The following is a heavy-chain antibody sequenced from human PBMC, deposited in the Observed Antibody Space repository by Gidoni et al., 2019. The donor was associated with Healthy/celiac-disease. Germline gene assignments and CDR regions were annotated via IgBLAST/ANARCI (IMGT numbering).Heavy chain of an antibody. CDR3: AKTQIGSSWGGFDY. Sequence: EVQLLESGGGLVQPGGSLRLSCAASGFPFSSYAMSWVRQAPGKGREWVSAISGSGGSTYYADSVKGRFTISRDNSKNTLYLQMNSLRAEDTAVYYCAKTQIGSSWGGFDYWGQGTLVTVSS. CDR2: ISGSGGST. J-gene: IGHJ4*02. CDR1: GFPFSSYA. V-gene: IGHV3-23*01. D-gene: IGHD6-13*01.